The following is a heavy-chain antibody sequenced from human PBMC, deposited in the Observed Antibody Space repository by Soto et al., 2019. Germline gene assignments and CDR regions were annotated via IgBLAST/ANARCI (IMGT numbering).Heavy chain of an antibody. V-gene: IGHV4-30-4*01. J-gene: IGHJ4*02. CDR3: ARERYYDDHGFDY. D-gene: IGHD3-22*01. CDR2: IYYSGST. Sequence: QVQLQESGPGLVKPSQTLSLTCTVSGGSISSPDHYWNWIRQQPGKGLEWIGYIYYSGSTYYNPSLKSRLTMSVYTSQNQCSLKLTSMTAADTAVYYCARERYYDDHGFDYWGQGTLITVSS. CDR1: GGSISSPDHY.